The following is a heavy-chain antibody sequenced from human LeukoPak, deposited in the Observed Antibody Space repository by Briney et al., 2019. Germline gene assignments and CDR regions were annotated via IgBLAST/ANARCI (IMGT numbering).Heavy chain of an antibody. J-gene: IGHJ1*01. CDR2: ISAYNGNT. V-gene: IGHV1-3*01. D-gene: IGHD6-13*01. CDR1: GYTFTSYA. CDR3: ATDPWAPYSSSWFYFQH. Sequence: ASVKVSCKASGYTFTSYAMHWVRQAPGQGLEWMGWISAYNGNTNYAQKLQGRVTMTEDTSTDTAYMELSSLRSEDTAVYYCATDPWAPYSSSWFYFQHWGQGTLVTVSS.